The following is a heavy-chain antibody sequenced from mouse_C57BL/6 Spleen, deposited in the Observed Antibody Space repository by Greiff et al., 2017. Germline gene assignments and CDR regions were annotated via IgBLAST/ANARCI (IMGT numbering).Heavy chain of an antibody. CDR1: GFTFSDYY. CDR3: ARAGYDEAMDY. V-gene: IGHV5-12*01. Sequence: KLMESGGGLVQPGGSLKLSCAASGFTFSDYYMYWVRQTPEKRLEWVAYISNGGGSTYYPDTVKGRFTISRDNAKNTLYLQMSRLKSEDTAMYYCARAGYDEAMDYWGQGTSVTVSS. J-gene: IGHJ4*01. D-gene: IGHD2-2*01. CDR2: ISNGGGST.